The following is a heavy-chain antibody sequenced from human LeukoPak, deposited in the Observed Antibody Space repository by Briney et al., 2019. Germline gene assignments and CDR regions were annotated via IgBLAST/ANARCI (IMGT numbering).Heavy chain of an antibody. Sequence: PGRSLRLSCAASGFTFDDYAMHWVRQAPGKGLEWVSGISWNSGSIGYADSVKGRFTISRDNAKNSLYLQMNSLRAEDTAVYYCARTPHQDSSSWYYYYYGMDVWGQGTTVTVSS. V-gene: IGHV3-9*01. D-gene: IGHD6-13*01. CDR2: ISWNSGSI. CDR1: GFTFDDYA. J-gene: IGHJ6*02. CDR3: ARTPHQDSSSWYYYYYGMDV.